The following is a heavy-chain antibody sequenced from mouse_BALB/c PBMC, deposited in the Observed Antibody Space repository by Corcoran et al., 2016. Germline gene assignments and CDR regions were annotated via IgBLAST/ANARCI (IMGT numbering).Heavy chain of an antibody. CDR3: ARWDWYFDV. V-gene: IGHV14-3*02. Sequence: EDQLQQSGAELVKPGASVKLSCTASGFNIKDTYMHWVKQRPEQGLAWSGRIDPANGNTKYDPKFQDKATITADTSSNTAYLQLSSLTSEDTAVYYCARWDWYFDVCGAGTTVTVSS. CDR2: IDPANGNT. D-gene: IGHD4-1*01. J-gene: IGHJ1*01. CDR1: GFNIKDTY.